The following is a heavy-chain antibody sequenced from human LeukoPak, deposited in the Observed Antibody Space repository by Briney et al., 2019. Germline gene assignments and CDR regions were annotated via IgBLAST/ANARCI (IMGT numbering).Heavy chain of an antibody. D-gene: IGHD6-19*01. J-gene: IGHJ4*02. CDR1: GFTFSNFW. CDR3: ARDPSAVAGNFDY. CDR2: IDSDGSIT. V-gene: IGHV3-74*01. Sequence: GGSLRLSCAASGFTFSNFWKHWVRQAPGKGLVWVSRIDSDGSITDYADSVKGRFTISRDNAKNTLYLQMNSLRAEDTAVYYCARDPSAVAGNFDYWGQGTLVTVSS.